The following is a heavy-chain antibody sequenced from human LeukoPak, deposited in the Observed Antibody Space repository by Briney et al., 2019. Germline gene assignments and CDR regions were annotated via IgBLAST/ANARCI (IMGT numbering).Heavy chain of an antibody. CDR1: GGSISSSSYY. CDR3: AREYVGVVDY. J-gene: IGHJ4*02. Sequence: SETLSLTCTVSGGSISSSSYYWGWIRQPPGKGLEWIGSIYCSGSTYYNPSLKSRVTISVDTSKNQFSLKLSSVTAADTAVYYCAREYVGVVDYWGQGTLVTVSS. D-gene: IGHD2-15*01. V-gene: IGHV4-39*02. CDR2: IYCSGST.